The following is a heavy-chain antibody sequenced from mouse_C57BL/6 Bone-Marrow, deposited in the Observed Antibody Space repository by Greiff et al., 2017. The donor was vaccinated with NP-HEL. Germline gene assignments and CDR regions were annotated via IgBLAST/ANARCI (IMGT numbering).Heavy chain of an antibody. Sequence: QVQLQQPGAELVRPGSSVKLSCKASGYTFTSYWMDWVKQRPGQGLEWIGNIYPSDSETHYNQKFKDKATLTVDQSSTTAYMQLSSLTSEDSAVYYCARSSYGNYAYWDQGTLVTVSA. CDR2: IYPSDSET. D-gene: IGHD2-1*01. J-gene: IGHJ3*01. CDR3: ARSSYGNYAY. CDR1: GYTFTSYW. V-gene: IGHV1-61*01.